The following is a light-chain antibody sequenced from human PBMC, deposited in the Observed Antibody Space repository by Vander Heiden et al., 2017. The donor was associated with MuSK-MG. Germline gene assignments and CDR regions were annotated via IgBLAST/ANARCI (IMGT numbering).Light chain of an antibody. CDR2: DAS. Sequence: IPLTQSPSSLSAFVGDRVTITCQASQDISNYLNWFQQKPGKAPKLLIYDASNLETGVPSRFSGSGSATDFTFTISSLQPEDVGTYYCQQYDKPPFTFGHGTKVEFK. J-gene: IGKJ3*01. CDR1: QDISNY. V-gene: IGKV1-33*01. CDR3: QQYDKPPFT.